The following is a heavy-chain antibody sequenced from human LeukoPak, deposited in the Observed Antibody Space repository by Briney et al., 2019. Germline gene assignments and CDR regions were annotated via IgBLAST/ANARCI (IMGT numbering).Heavy chain of an antibody. CDR3: ASKVTSWFDY. CDR2: ISSGGRTI. V-gene: IGHV3-48*03. CDR1: GFTSSSYE. J-gene: IGHJ4*02. Sequence: GGSLRLSCAASGFTSSSYEMNWVRQAPGKGLEWVSCISSGGRTIYYADSVKGRFTISRDNAKKSLYLQMNSLRAEDTAIYYCASKVTSWFDYWGQGTLVTVSS. D-gene: IGHD4-23*01.